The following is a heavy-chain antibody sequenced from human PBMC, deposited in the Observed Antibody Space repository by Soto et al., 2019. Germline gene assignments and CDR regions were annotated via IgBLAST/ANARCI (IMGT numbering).Heavy chain of an antibody. CDR3: PREPGRDPDDPIWLLDL. V-gene: IGHV1-3*01. CDR2: INGGHGKT. D-gene: IGHD1-1*01. Sequence: QARIFQSGAEVMKPGASVRVSCTAASGFTFTSYAFHWVRQAPGQRPEWLGWINGGHGKTKHSQKLQGKNNLSKEAFPTTANLDLNILTSDHSAIYYCPREPGRDPDDPIWLLDLCSRGTPVTVTS. CDR1: GFTFTSYA. J-gene: IGHJ2*01.